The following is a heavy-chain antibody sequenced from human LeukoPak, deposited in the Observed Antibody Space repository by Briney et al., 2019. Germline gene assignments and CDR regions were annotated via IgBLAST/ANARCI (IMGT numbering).Heavy chain of an antibody. D-gene: IGHD2-15*01. Sequence: PGGPLRLSCAASGFTFRNAWMSWVRQAPGKGLEWVGRIKSKTDGGTTDYAAPVKGRFTISRDDSKNTLYLQMNSLKTEDTAVYYCTTEMSVVVAPAGAFDTWGQGTMVTVSS. CDR1: GFTFRNAW. V-gene: IGHV3-15*01. CDR3: TTEMSVVVAPAGAFDT. J-gene: IGHJ3*02. CDR2: IKSKTDGGTT.